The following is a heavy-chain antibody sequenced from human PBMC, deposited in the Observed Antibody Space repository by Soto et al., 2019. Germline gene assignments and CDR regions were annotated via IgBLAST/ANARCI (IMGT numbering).Heavy chain of an antibody. CDR3: TKAPGIAVSNDI. V-gene: IGHV1-18*01. D-gene: IGHD6-19*01. CDR2: ISAYNGNT. CDR1: GYTFKNYG. Sequence: ASVKVSCKASGYTFKNYGISWVRQAPGQGLEWMAWISAYNGNTNYAQKLQGRVTVTTDTSTSTAYMELRSLRSDDTAVHYCTKAPGIAVSNDIWGQGTMVTVSS. J-gene: IGHJ3*02.